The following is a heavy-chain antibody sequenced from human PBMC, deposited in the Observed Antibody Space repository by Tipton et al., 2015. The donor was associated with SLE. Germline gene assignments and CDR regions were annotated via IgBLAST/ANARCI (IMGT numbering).Heavy chain of an antibody. CDR3: ASRIDTNFDY. Sequence: TLSLTCAVSGSSISSGYYWAWIRQPPGKGLEWIGTIYHSGSTYYNPSLKSRVTISVDTSKNQFSLKLTSVDAADTGVYYCASRIDTNFDYWGQGTLVTVSS. V-gene: IGHV4-38-2*01. CDR1: GSSISSGYY. CDR2: IYHSGST. D-gene: IGHD5-18*01. J-gene: IGHJ4*02.